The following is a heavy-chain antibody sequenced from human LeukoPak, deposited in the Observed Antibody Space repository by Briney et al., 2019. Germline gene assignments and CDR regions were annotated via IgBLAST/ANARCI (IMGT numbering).Heavy chain of an antibody. J-gene: IGHJ4*02. CDR2: IYHSGST. D-gene: IGHD5-18*01. Sequence: SETLSLTCTVSGYSISSGYYWGWIRQSPGKGLEWIGSIYHSGSTYYNPSLKSRVTISVDTSKNQFSLKLSSVTAADTAVYYCARWGYSYGSPVDYWGQGTLVTVSS. CDR3: ARWGYSYGSPVDY. V-gene: IGHV4-38-2*02. CDR1: GYSISSGYY.